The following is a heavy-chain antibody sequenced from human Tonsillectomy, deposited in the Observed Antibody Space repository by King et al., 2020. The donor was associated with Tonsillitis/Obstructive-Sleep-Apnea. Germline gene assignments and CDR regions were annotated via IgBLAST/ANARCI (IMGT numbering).Heavy chain of an antibody. CDR2: ISPSGGST. CDR1: GYTFISYY. CDR3: ATYDYQRPHSYPDYQCYGMDV. J-gene: IGHJ6*02. Sequence: QLVQSGAEVKKPGASVKVSCKASGYTFISYYMHWVRQAPGQGLEWMGIISPSGGSTSYAQNFQGRVTMATDTSTSTVYMELSSLRSEDTAVYYCATYDYQRPHSYPDYQCYGMDVWGQGTTVTVSS. V-gene: IGHV1-46*01. D-gene: IGHD5-12*01.